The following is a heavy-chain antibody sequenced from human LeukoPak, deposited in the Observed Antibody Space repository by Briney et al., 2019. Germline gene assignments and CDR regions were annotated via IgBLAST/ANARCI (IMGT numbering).Heavy chain of an antibody. CDR1: GFTFSSYG. D-gene: IGHD3-22*01. Sequence: PGGSLRLSCAASGFTFSSYGMHWVRQAPGKGLEWVAFIRYDGSNKYYADSVKGRFTISRDNSKNTLYLQMNSLRAEDTAVYYCAKIPWLTSLATYMDVWGKGTTVTISS. CDR3: AKIPWLTSLATYMDV. J-gene: IGHJ6*03. V-gene: IGHV3-30*02. CDR2: IRYDGSNK.